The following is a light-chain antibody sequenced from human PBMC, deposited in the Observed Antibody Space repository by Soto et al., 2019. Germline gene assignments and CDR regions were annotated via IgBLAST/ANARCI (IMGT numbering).Light chain of an antibody. CDR2: GAS. V-gene: IGKV3-15*01. CDR3: QQYNNWPWT. CDR1: QSISDT. J-gene: IGKJ1*01. Sequence: IVIAQSPAPLFVAPGGRATLSCRASQSISDTLAWYQQKPGQAPRLLIYGASTRAPGFPARFSGSGSGTDFTLTISSLQSEDFAVYYCQQYNNWPWTFGQGTKVDIK.